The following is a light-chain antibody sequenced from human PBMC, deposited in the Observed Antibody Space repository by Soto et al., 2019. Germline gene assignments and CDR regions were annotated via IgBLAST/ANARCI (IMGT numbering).Light chain of an antibody. J-gene: IGKJ5*01. CDR2: KVS. CDR3: MQGTYWPPIT. CDR1: QRLRIQGGNNF. V-gene: IGKV2-30*01. Sequence: VVDQSPLLLPGTPGQPAPLFLRSWQRLRIQGGNNFLNWFQQRPGQSPRRLIYKVSNRDSGVPDRFSSSGSGTDFTLRISRVEAEDVGVYYCMQGTYWPPITFGQGTRLEIK.